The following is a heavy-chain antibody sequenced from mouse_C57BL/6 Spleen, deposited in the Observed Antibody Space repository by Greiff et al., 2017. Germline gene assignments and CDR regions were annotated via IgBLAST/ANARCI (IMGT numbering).Heavy chain of an antibody. D-gene: IGHD2-5*01. CDR1: GYTFTSYW. CDR3: ARGSYSNFWVWYFDV. V-gene: IGHV1-52*01. Sequence: VQLQQPGAELVRPGSSVKLSCKASGYTFTSYWMHWVKQRPIQGLEWIGNIDPSDSETHYNQKFKDKATLTVDKSSSTAYMQLSSLTSEDSAVYYCARGSYSNFWVWYFDVWGTGTTVTVSS. J-gene: IGHJ1*03. CDR2: IDPSDSET.